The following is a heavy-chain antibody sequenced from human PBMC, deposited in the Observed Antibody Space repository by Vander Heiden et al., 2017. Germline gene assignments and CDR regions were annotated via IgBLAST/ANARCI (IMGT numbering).Heavy chain of an antibody. CDR3: ARGGYSDSYLNKAFDF. J-gene: IGHJ4*02. CDR1: GYLFTDYF. V-gene: IGHV1-2*06. D-gene: IGHD1-26*01. Sequence: QVHLVQSGAEVKKPGASVKVSCMPSGYLFTDYFIHWVRQAPGQGLEWMGRINPNSGATNYAQKIQGRVTMTRDTPISAAYLEVDSLTSDDTAVYYCARGGYSDSYLNKAFDFWGQGTLVTVSS. CDR2: INPNSGAT.